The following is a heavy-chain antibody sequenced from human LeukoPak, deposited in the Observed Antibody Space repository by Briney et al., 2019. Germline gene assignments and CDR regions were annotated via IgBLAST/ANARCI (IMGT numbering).Heavy chain of an antibody. CDR3: ARDDSGVATTRRDYYYYGMDV. Sequence: SVKVSCKASGGTFSSYAISWVRQAPGQGLEWMGGIIPIFGTANYAQKFQGRVTITADESTSTAYMELSSLRSEDTVVYYCARDDSGVATTRRDYYYYGMDVWGQGTTVTVSS. D-gene: IGHD5-12*01. J-gene: IGHJ6*02. CDR1: GGTFSSYA. V-gene: IGHV1-69*13. CDR2: IIPIFGTA.